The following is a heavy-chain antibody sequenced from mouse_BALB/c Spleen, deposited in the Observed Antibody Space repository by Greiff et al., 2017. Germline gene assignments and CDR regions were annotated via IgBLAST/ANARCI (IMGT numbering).Heavy chain of an antibody. J-gene: IGHJ3*01. D-gene: IGHD1-2*01. CDR3: GNGDGGSAY. V-gene: IGHV1-9*01. Sequence: QVQLQQSGAELVKPGASVKISCKATGYTFSSYWIEWVKQRPGHGLEWIGEILPGSGSTNYNEKFKGKATFTADTSYNTAYMHHSSLTSEDSAVYYEGNGDGGSAYWGQGTLVTVSA. CDR2: ILPGSGST. CDR1: GYTFSSYW.